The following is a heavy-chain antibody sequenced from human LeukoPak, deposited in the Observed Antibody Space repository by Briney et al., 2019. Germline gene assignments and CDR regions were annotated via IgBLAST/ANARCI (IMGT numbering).Heavy chain of an antibody. Sequence: SETLSLTCTVSGGSISSSIYYWGWIRQPPGTGLEWIGSIHYSGVTYYNPSLKSRVTIYVDTSRNQFSLKLSSVTAADTAVYYCARARGYSYGDYFDYWGQGTLVTVSS. CDR2: IHYSGVT. CDR3: ARARGYSYGDYFDY. J-gene: IGHJ4*02. V-gene: IGHV4-39*01. D-gene: IGHD5-18*01. CDR1: GGSISSSIYY.